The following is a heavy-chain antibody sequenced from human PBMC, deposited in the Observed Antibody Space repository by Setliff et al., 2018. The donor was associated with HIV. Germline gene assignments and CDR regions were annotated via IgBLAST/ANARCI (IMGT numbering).Heavy chain of an antibody. CDR2: IRSKAYGGTT. J-gene: IGHJ6*03. CDR1: GFTFGDYA. Sequence: GGSLRLSCTASGFTFGDYAMSWVRQAPGKGLEWVGFIRSKAYGGTTEYAASVKGRFTISRDDSKSIAYLQMNSLRAEDTAVYYCARVRIHQVPNEATVRNYHYMDVWGKGTTVTVSS. V-gene: IGHV3-49*04. D-gene: IGHD4-17*01. CDR3: ARVRIHQVPNEATVRNYHYMDV.